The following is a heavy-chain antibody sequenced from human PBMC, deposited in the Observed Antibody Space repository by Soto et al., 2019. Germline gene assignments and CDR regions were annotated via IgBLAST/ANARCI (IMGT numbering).Heavy chain of an antibody. CDR1: GYTFTSYG. Sequence: GASVKVSCKASGYTFTSYGISWVRQAPGQGLEWMGWISAYNGNTNYAQKLQGRVTMTTDTSTSTAYMELRSLRSDDTAVYYCARDRPVEGATHPFDYWGQGTLVTVSS. CDR2: ISAYNGNT. V-gene: IGHV1-18*01. D-gene: IGHD1-26*01. CDR3: ARDRPVEGATHPFDY. J-gene: IGHJ4*02.